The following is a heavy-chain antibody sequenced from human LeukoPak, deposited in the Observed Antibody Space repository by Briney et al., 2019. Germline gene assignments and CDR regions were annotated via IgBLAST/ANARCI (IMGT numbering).Heavy chain of an antibody. CDR3: AKGATYQLPIKWFDP. CDR1: GFTFSSFA. V-gene: IGHV3-23*01. Sequence: TGGSLRLSCAASGFTFSSFAMSWVRQAPGKGLEWVSAISGSGGSTFYADSVKGRFTISRDNSKNTLYLQMNSLRAEDTAVYYCAKGATYQLPIKWFDPWGQGTLVTVSS. D-gene: IGHD2-2*01. J-gene: IGHJ5*02. CDR2: ISGSGGST.